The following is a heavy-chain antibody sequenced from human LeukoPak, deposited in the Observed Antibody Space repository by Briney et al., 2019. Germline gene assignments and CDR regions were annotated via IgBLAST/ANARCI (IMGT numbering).Heavy chain of an antibody. Sequence: GGSLRLSCAASGFTFSSYWMSWVRQATGKGLEWVANIKQDGSEKYYVDSVKGRFTISRDNAKNSLSLQMNSLRAEDTAVYYCARDGASPYFDYWGQGTLVTVSS. J-gene: IGHJ4*02. CDR3: ARDGASPYFDY. D-gene: IGHD1-26*01. CDR2: IKQDGSEK. V-gene: IGHV3-7*03. CDR1: GFTFSSYW.